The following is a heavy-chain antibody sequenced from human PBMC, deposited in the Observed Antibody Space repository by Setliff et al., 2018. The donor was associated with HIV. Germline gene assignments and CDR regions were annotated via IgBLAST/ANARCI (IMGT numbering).Heavy chain of an antibody. CDR2: LYVSGDT. Sequence: SETLSLSCYVTDDPISSYYWSWVRQPAGKGLEWIGRLYVSGDTNYNPSLKSRVTMSLDTSKKHFSLKLKSVTAADTAVYYCALTGHRLLRGYMDVWGKGTTVTVTS. CDR3: ALTGHRLLRGYMDV. D-gene: IGHD2-15*01. J-gene: IGHJ6*03. V-gene: IGHV4-4*07. CDR1: DDPISSYY.